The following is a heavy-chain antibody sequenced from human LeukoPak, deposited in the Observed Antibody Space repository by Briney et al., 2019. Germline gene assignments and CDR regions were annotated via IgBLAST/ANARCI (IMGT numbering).Heavy chain of an antibody. CDR2: IYTSGST. J-gene: IGHJ4*02. D-gene: IGHD6-19*01. Sequence: PSQTLSLTCTVSGGSISSGDYYWSWIRQPAGKGLEWIGRIYTSGSTNYNPSLKSRVTISVDTSKNQFSLKLSSVTAADTAVYYCAGAQAESGWYRYWGQGTLVTVSS. V-gene: IGHV4-61*02. CDR1: GGSISSGDYY. CDR3: AGAQAESGWYRY.